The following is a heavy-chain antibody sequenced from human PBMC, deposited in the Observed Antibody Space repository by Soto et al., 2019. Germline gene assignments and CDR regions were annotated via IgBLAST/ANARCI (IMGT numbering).Heavy chain of an antibody. CDR2: INPSGGST. D-gene: IGHD3-10*01. Sequence: GASVKVSCKASGYTFTSYYMHWVRQAPGQGLEWMGIINPSGGSTSYAQKFQGRVTMTRDTSTSTVYMELSSLRSEDTAVYYYARKRFGKGDYYGMDVWGQGTTVTVSS. CDR1: GYTFTSYY. CDR3: ARKRFGKGDYYGMDV. J-gene: IGHJ6*02. V-gene: IGHV1-46*01.